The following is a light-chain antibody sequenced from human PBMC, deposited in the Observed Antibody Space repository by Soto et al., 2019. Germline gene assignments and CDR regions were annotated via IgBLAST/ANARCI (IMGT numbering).Light chain of an antibody. CDR2: VNSDGSH. J-gene: IGLJ3*02. Sequence: QTVVTQSPSASASLGASVKLTCTLSSGHSSYAIAWHQQQPEKGPRYLMKVNSDGSHSKGDGIPDRFSGSSSGAERYLTISSLQSEDEADYYCQTWGTGPWVFGGGTKLPVL. CDR3: QTWGTGPWV. CDR1: SGHSSYA. V-gene: IGLV4-69*01.